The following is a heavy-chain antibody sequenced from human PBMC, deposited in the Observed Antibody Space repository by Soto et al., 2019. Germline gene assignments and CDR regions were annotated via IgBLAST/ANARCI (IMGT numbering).Heavy chain of an antibody. CDR2: IYPGDSDT. V-gene: IGHV5-51*01. CDR1: GCSFTSYW. Sequence: GESLKISCKGSGCSFTSYWIGWVRQMPGKGLEWMGIIYPGDSDTRYSPSFQGQVTISVDKSISTAYLQWSSLKASDTAMYYCARHVRRGPYYYDSWGQGTLVTVSS. J-gene: IGHJ4*02. D-gene: IGHD3-22*01. CDR3: ARHVRRGPYYYDS.